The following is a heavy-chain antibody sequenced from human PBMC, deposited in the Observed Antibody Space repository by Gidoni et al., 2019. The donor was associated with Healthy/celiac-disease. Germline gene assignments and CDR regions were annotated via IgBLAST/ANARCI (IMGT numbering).Heavy chain of an antibody. CDR2: VKQDGSEK. D-gene: IGHD3-3*01. V-gene: IGHV3-7*01. Sequence: EVQLVESGGCLVQPGGSLRLSCAASGFTFSSYWMSWVRQAPGKGLEWVANVKQDGSEKYYLDAVRGQFTIPRDNAKNTLYLQMNSLRAEDTAVYYCARAEKHDLWSGPSDYWGQGTLVTVSS. CDR3: ARAEKHDLWSGPSDY. CDR1: GFTFSSYW. J-gene: IGHJ4*02.